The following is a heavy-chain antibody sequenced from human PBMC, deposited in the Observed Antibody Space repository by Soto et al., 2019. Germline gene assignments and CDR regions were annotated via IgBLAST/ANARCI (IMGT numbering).Heavy chain of an antibody. V-gene: IGHV4-39*01. CDR3: VSTSEWSVLDN. CDR1: GGSISSSSYY. D-gene: IGHD3-3*01. Sequence: QLQLQESGPGLVKPSETLSLKCTVSGGSISSSSYYWGWIRQPPGKGLEWIGNIYYSGYSGTTYYNPSLKSRLTISVDTSNNQFSLQLSSVTAADTAVYFCVSTSEWSVLDNWGQGTLVIVSS. J-gene: IGHJ4*02. CDR2: IYYSGYSGTT.